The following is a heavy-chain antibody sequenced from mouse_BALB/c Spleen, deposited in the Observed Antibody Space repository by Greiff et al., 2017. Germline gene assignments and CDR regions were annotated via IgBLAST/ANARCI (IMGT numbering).Heavy chain of an antibody. J-gene: IGHJ4*01. V-gene: IGHV5-4*02. CDR3: ARDGGDRYDDAMDY. CDR2: ISDGGSYT. CDR1: GFTFSDYY. D-gene: IGHD2-14*01. Sequence: EVQRVESGGGLVKPGGSLKLSCAASGFTFSDYYMYWVRQTPEKRLEWVATISDGGSYTYYPDSVKGRFTISRDNAKNNLYLQMSSLKSEDTAMYYCARDGGDRYDDAMDYWGQGTSVTVSS.